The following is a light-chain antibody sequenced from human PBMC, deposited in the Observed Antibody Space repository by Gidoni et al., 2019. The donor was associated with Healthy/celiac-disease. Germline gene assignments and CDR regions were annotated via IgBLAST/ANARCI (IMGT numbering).Light chain of an antibody. J-gene: IGLJ1*01. CDR1: SSDVGGYNY. CDR3: SSYTSSSTLRV. Sequence: QSALTQPASVSVSPGQSTTISCTGTSSDVGGYNYVSWYQQHPGKAPKLMLYDVSNRPSGVSNRFSGSKSGNTASLTISGLQAEDEADYYCSSYTSSSTLRVFGTGTKVTVL. V-gene: IGLV2-14*01. CDR2: DVS.